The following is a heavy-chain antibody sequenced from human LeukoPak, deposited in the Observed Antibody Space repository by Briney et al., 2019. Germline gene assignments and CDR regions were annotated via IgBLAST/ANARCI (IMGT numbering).Heavy chain of an antibody. CDR3: ARGRGSQLGSWYMHYYGMDV. CDR1: GGSISSGGYS. D-gene: IGHD6-13*01. CDR2: IYHSGST. Sequence: PSQTLSLTCAVSGGSISSGGYSWSWIRQPPGKGLEWIGYIYHSGSTYYNPSLKSRVTISVDRSKNQFSLKLSSVTAADTAVYYCARGRGSQLGSWYMHYYGMDVWGKGTTVTVSS. V-gene: IGHV4-30-2*01. J-gene: IGHJ6*04.